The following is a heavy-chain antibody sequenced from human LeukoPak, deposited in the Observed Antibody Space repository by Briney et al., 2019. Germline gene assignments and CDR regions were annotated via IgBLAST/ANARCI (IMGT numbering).Heavy chain of an antibody. J-gene: IGHJ4*02. V-gene: IGHV4-4*02. D-gene: IGHD5-12*01. CDR3: ATIGRYGGYGILDS. CDR2: IYHSGIS. CDR1: GDSLSSNNW. Sequence: SETLSLTCAVSGDSLSSNNWWSWVRHPPGKGLEWIWEIYHSGISNYNPTLKSRVSVSVDKSKNPFSLQMSSLTAEDTAVYYCATIGRYGGYGILDSWGQGTLVTVSS.